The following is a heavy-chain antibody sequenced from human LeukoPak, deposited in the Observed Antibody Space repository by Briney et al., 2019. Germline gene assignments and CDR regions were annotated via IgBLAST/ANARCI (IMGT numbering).Heavy chain of an antibody. Sequence: ASVKVSCKASGYTFTSYYMHWVRQAPGQGLEWMGIINPSSGDTSYAQSFLGRVSMTRETSTSTVYMELSSLRSEDTAVYYCARYYPSYYFDYWGQGTLVTVSS. V-gene: IGHV1-46*03. J-gene: IGHJ4*02. CDR1: GYTFTSYY. D-gene: IGHD3-16*01. CDR3: ARYYPSYYFDY. CDR2: INPSSGDT.